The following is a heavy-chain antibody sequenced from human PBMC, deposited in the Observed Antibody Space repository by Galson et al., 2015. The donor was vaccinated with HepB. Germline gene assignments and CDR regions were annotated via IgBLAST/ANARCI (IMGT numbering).Heavy chain of an antibody. Sequence: SLRLSCAASGFTLSSYWMHWVRQASGKGLVWVSRINRDGTTINYADSVRGRFTISRDHAKNTLYLQMNSLTADDTAVYYCAKGFGGPEDSWGQGTLVTVSS. D-gene: IGHD3-16*01. J-gene: IGHJ4*02. V-gene: IGHV3-74*01. CDR1: GFTLSSYW. CDR2: INRDGTTI. CDR3: AKGFGGPEDS.